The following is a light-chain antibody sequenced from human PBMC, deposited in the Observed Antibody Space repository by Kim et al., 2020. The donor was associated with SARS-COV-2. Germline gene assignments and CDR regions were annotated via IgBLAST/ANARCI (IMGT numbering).Light chain of an antibody. V-gene: IGLV1-44*01. J-gene: IGLJ3*02. CDR3: ATWDDSLNGWV. Sequence: GQRGTRSCSGSSSNRGTKTANWYRQLPGTAPKVLIYNDNQRPSGVPDRFSGSKSGTSASLAISGLQSEDEGDYYCATWDDSLNGWVFGGGTRLTVL. CDR2: NDN. CDR1: SSNRGTKT.